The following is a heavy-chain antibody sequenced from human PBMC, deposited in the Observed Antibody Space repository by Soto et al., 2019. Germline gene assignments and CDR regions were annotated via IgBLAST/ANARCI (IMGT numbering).Heavy chain of an antibody. V-gene: IGHV4-59*08. CDR2: IYYSGST. D-gene: IGHD6-13*01. CDR3: ARRNSSSFDY. J-gene: IGHJ4*02. Sequence: QVQLQESGPGLVKPSETLSLTCTVSGGSISSYYWSWIRQPPGQGLEWIGYIYYSGSTNYNPSLKSRLPIRGDTTKHQLSLKPSSVTAADTAVYFCARRNSSSFDYWGPGTLVTVSS. CDR1: GGSISSYY.